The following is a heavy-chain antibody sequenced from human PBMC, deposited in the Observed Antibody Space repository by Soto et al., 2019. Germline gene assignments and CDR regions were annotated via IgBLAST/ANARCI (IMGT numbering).Heavy chain of an antibody. V-gene: IGHV3-66*01. Sequence: EVQLVESGGGLVQPGGSLRLSCTASGFIVSDTYVNWVRQAPGKGLEWVSVISNRGDTHYADSLRGRFSLSRDISDNTLHLQMNNLRVEDTAVYYCAREPRYWRGGSCSITGDAYDIWGQGTMVTVSS. J-gene: IGHJ3*02. CDR3: AREPRYWRGGSCSITGDAYDI. CDR1: GFIVSDTY. D-gene: IGHD2-15*01. CDR2: ISNRGDT.